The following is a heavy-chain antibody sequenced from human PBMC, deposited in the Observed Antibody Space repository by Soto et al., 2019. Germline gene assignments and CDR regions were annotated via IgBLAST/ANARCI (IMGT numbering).Heavy chain of an antibody. Sequence: GESLKISCKGSGYSFTSYWIGWVRQMPGKGLEWMGIIYPGDSDTRYSPSFQGQVTISADKSISTAYLQWGSLKASDTAMYYCARQSDRAYVKKYYYGMDVWGQGTTVTVSS. V-gene: IGHV5-51*01. CDR1: GYSFTSYW. CDR2: IYPGDSDT. CDR3: ARQSDRAYVKKYYYGMDV. J-gene: IGHJ6*02. D-gene: IGHD3-10*02.